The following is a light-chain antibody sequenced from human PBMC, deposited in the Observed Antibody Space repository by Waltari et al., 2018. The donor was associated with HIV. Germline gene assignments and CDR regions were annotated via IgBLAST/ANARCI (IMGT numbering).Light chain of an antibody. CDR3: QSYDSSLSGVV. Sequence: QSVLTQPPSVSGAPGQRVTISCTGSSSNIGAGYDVHWYQQLPGTAPKLLIYGNSNRPSGVPDRCSGSKSGTSASLAITGLQAEDEADYYCQSYDSSLSGVVFGGGTKQTVL. V-gene: IGLV1-40*01. CDR2: GNS. J-gene: IGLJ2*01. CDR1: SSNIGAGYD.